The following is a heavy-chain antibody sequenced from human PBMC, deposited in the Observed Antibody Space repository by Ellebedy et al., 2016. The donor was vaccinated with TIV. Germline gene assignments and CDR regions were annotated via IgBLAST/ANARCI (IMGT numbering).Heavy chain of an antibody. Sequence: MPSETLSLTCTVSGGSIRSSTYYWARIRQPPGKGLEWLGNIFYSGSAYYNTSLQSRVTMSVDTSKNQFSLKLNSVTAADTAVYFCARAAWTWYIDLWGRGTPVKVSS. CDR2: IFYSGSA. D-gene: IGHD1-1*01. CDR3: ARAAWTWYIDL. J-gene: IGHJ2*01. CDR1: GGSIRSSTYY. V-gene: IGHV4-39*07.